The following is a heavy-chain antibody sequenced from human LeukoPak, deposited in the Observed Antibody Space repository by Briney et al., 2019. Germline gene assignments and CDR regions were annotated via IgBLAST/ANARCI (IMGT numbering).Heavy chain of an antibody. D-gene: IGHD3-22*01. V-gene: IGHV3-21*01. CDR1: GFTFSSYS. J-gene: IGHJ4*02. Sequence: GGSLRLSCAASGFTFSSYSMNWVRQAPGKGLEWVSSISSSSSYIYYADSVKGRFTISRDNAKNSLYLQMNSLRAEDTVVYYCARETYYYDSSGLNFDYWGQGTLVTVSS. CDR3: ARETYYYDSSGLNFDY. CDR2: ISSSSSYI.